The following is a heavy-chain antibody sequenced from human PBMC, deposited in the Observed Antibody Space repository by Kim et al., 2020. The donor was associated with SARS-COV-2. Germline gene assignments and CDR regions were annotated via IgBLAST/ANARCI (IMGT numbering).Heavy chain of an antibody. CDR3: ARGGELLRYFDWLLLGGNYGMDV. J-gene: IGHJ6*02. Sequence: GGSLRLSCAASGFTFSSYNMNWVRQAPGKGLEWVSFISSSSSYIYYADSVKGRFTISRDNAKNSLYLQMNSLRAEDTAVYYCARGGELLRYFDWLLLGGNYGMDVWGQGTTVTVS. V-gene: IGHV3-21*01. CDR2: ISSSSSYI. CDR1: GFTFSSYN. D-gene: IGHD3-9*01.